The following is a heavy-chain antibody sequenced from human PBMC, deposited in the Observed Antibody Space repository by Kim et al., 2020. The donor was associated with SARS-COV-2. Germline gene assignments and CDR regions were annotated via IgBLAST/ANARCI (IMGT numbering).Heavy chain of an antibody. V-gene: IGHV3-53*01. D-gene: IGHD3-10*01. CDR2: IYSGGST. CDR1: GFTVSSNY. J-gene: IGHJ4*02. Sequence: GGSLRLSCAASGFTVSSNYMSWVRQAPGKGLEWVSVIYSGGSTYYADSVKGRFTISRDNSKNTLYLQMNSLRAEDTAVYYCARGSNVDYYGSGRRRGFDYWGQGTLVTVAS. CDR3: ARGSNVDYYGSGRRRGFDY.